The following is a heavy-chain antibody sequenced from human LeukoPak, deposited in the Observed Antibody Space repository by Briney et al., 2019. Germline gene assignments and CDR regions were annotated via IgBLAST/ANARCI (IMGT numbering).Heavy chain of an antibody. CDR1: GFTFSSYE. J-gene: IGHJ4*02. D-gene: IGHD5-24*01. CDR2: ISGGGEST. V-gene: IGHV3-48*03. Sequence: PGGSLRLSCAASGFTFSSYEMNWVRHAPGRGLEWVSHISGGGESTVYPDAVKGRFTISRDNAKNSLYLQMNSLRVEDTGVYYCARRSGRRYEYWGQGVLVTVSS. CDR3: ARRSGRRYEY.